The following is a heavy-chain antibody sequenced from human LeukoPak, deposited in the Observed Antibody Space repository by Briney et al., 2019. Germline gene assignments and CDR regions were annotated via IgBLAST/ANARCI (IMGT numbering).Heavy chain of an antibody. CDR3: ARAFDYTTDAFDI. CDR1: GFTFSSYS. D-gene: IGHD4-11*01. J-gene: IGHJ3*02. CDR2: ISSSSSTI. Sequence: PGGSLRLSCAASGFTFSSYSMNWVRQAPGKGLEWVSYISSSSSTIYYADSVKGRFTISRDNAKNSLYLQMNSLRAEDTAVYYCARAFDYTTDAFDIWGQGTMVTVSS. V-gene: IGHV3-48*01.